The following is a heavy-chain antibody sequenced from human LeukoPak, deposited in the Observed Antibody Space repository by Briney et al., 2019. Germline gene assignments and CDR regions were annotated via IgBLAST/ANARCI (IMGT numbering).Heavy chain of an antibody. D-gene: IGHD3-10*01. J-gene: IGHJ4*02. CDR3: ARLYGSGTYPHYFDY. CDR1: GGSVSSSGYY. Sequence: PSETLSLTCTVSGGSVSSSGYYWGWIRQPPGKGLECIGSIYYSGSTYYNPSLKSRVTISVDTSKNQFSLKLSSVTAADTAVYFCARLYGSGTYPHYFDYWGQGTLVTVSS. V-gene: IGHV4-39*01. CDR2: IYYSGST.